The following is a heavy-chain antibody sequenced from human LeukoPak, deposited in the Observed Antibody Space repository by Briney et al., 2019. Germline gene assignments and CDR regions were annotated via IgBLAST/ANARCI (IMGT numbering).Heavy chain of an antibody. Sequence: GGSLRLSCAASGFTFSNAWMSWVRQAPGKGLEWVGRIKSKTDGGTTDYAAPVKGGFTISRDDSKNTLYLQMNSLKTEDTAVYYCTTTYYYDSSDDYWGQGTLVTVSS. J-gene: IGHJ4*02. CDR2: IKSKTDGGTT. CDR3: TTTYYYDSSDDY. D-gene: IGHD3-22*01. CDR1: GFTFSNAW. V-gene: IGHV3-15*01.